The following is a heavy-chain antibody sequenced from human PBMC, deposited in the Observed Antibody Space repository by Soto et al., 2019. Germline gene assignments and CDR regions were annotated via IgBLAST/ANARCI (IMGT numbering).Heavy chain of an antibody. J-gene: IGHJ6*02. D-gene: IGHD3-10*01. CDR2: INPNSGGT. Sequence: ASVKVSCKASGYTFTGYYMHWVRQAPGQGLEWRGWINPNSGGTNYAQKFQGRVTMTRDTSISTAYMELSRLRSDDTAVYYCARDLVVXGVTGGSVNYYYYGMDVWGPGTTVTVSS. V-gene: IGHV1-2*02. CDR3: ARDLVVXGVTGGSVNYYYYGMDV. CDR1: GYTFTGYY.